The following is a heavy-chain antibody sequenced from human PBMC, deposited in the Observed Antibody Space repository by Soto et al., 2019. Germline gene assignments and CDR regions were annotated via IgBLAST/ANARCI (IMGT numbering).Heavy chain of an antibody. CDR3: ARDDGIVVAGSFDY. Sequence: PGESLRLSCAASGFTFSRYAMNWVRQAPGKGLEWVAIISYDGSNKYYVESVKGRFTISRDNSKNTGYLQMNSLRAEDTAVYYCARDDGIVVAGSFDYWGQGTLVTVSS. CDR1: GFTFSRYA. D-gene: IGHD6-13*01. J-gene: IGHJ4*02. CDR2: ISYDGSNK. V-gene: IGHV3-30-3*01.